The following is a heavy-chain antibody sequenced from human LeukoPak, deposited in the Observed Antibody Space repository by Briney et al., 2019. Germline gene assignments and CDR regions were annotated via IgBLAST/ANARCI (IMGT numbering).Heavy chain of an antibody. CDR3: ARRIIARGLGQENWFDP. J-gene: IGHJ5*02. CDR1: GASVTSYH. Sequence: NTSETLSLTCTVSGASVTSYHWNWIRQPPGKGLDWIGYILYSGTTNYNPSLNSRVTMSLDTSKNQFSLELSSVTAADTAVYYCARRIIARGLGQENWFDPWGQGILVTVSS. CDR2: ILYSGTT. D-gene: IGHD3-16*01. V-gene: IGHV4-59*02.